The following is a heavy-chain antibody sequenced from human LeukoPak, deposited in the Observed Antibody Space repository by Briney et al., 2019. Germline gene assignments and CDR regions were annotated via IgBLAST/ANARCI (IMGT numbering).Heavy chain of an antibody. CDR1: GYTFTGYY. CDR2: INPNSGGT. D-gene: IGHD2-2*01. J-gene: IGHJ6*02. Sequence: ASVEVSCKASGYTFTGYYMHWVRQAPGQGLEWMGWINPNSGGTNYAQKFQGWVTMTRDTSISTAYMELSRLRSDDTAVYYCARGYCSSTSCYGYYYYGMDVWGQGTTVTVSS. V-gene: IGHV1-2*04. CDR3: ARGYCSSTSCYGYYYYGMDV.